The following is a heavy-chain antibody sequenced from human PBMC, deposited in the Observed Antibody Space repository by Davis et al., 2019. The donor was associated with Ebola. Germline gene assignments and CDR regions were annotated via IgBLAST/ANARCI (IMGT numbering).Heavy chain of an antibody. J-gene: IGHJ4*02. D-gene: IGHD6-19*01. CDR2: LGTRATTT. CDR1: GFIFRNYV. V-gene: IGHV3-23*01. Sequence: PGGSLRLSCKTSGFIFRNYVMSWVRQAPGKGLEWVSTLGTRATTTYYADSVKGRFTISRDNSKNTLFLQMNSLRADDTAIYYCAKHGNGWYELDFWGQGTLVTVSS. CDR3: AKHGNGWYELDF.